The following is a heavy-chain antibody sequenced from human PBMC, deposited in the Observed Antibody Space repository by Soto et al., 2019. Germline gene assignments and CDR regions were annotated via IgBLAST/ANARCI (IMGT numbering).Heavy chain of an antibody. J-gene: IGHJ3*02. CDR1: GYTFTSYG. CDR3: ARGNSGYYYGSGSQSDAFDI. D-gene: IGHD3-10*01. Sequence: ASVKVSCKASGYTFTSYGISWVRQAPGQGLEWMGWISAYNGNTNYAQKLQGRVTMTTDTSTSTAYMELRSLRSDDTAVYYCARGNSGYYYGSGSQSDAFDIWGQGTMVTVSS. CDR2: ISAYNGNT. V-gene: IGHV1-18*01.